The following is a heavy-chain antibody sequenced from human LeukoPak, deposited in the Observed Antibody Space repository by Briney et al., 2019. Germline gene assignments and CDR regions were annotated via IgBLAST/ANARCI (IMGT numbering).Heavy chain of an antibody. CDR3: ARSIDYNWFDP. Sequence: PSETLSLTCAVYGGSFSGYYWTWIRQHPGKGLEWIGYIHYRGSTYYSASLKSRVTISVHPSKNQFSLNLNSVTAADTAVYYCARSIDYNWFDPWGQGTLVTVSS. J-gene: IGHJ5*02. CDR2: IHYRGST. CDR1: GGSFSGYY. D-gene: IGHD3-9*01. V-gene: IGHV4-31*11.